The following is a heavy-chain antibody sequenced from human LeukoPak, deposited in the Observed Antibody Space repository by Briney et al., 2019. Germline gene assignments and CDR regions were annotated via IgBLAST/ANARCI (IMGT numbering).Heavy chain of an antibody. D-gene: IGHD3-22*01. CDR3: AKHRTMIVVVTPYYFDY. CDR2: ISGSGGST. CDR1: GFTFSSYA. V-gene: IGHV3-23*01. J-gene: IGHJ4*02. Sequence: GGSLRLPCAASGFTFSSYAMSWVRQAPGKGLEWVSAISGSGGSTYYADSVKGRFTISRDNSKNTLYLQMNSLRAEDTAVYYCAKHRTMIVVVTPYYFDYWGQGTLVTVSS.